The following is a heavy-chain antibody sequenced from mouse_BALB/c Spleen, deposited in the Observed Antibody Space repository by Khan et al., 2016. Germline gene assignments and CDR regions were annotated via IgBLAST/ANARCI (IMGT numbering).Heavy chain of an antibody. CDR3: ARAGTFDF. CDR1: GFSLTTYG. Sequence: VQLQQSGPGLVAPSQSLSITCTVSGFSLTTYGVHWVRQPPGKGLEWLGVIWAGGSTNYNSALMSRLSISRDNPKSQVFLKMNSLQADDAAMYYCARAGTFDFWGQGTTLIVSS. CDR2: IWAGGST. J-gene: IGHJ2*01. D-gene: IGHD3-3*01. V-gene: IGHV2-9*02.